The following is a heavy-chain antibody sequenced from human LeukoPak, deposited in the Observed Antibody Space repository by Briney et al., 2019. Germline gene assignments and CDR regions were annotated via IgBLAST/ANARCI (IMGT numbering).Heavy chain of an antibody. D-gene: IGHD4-17*01. CDR3: AREVTTGTLYGDYNWFDP. J-gene: IGHJ5*02. V-gene: IGHV3-74*01. CDR2: INRYGSSK. Sequence: PGGSLRLSCAASGFTFSSYWMHWVRQAPGKGLVWVSRINRYGSSKNYAESVKGRFTISRDNAKNTLYLQMNSLRAEDTAVYYCAREVTTGTLYGDYNWFDPWGQGTLVTVSS. CDR1: GFTFSSYW.